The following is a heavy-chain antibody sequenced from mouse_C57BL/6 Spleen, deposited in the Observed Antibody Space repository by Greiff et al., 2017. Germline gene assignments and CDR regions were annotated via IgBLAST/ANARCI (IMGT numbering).Heavy chain of an antibody. D-gene: IGHD2-1*01. Sequence: QLQPSGPELVKPGASVKIPCQASGSTFPDYNMAWVKQSHGKSPVWNGDINPNHGGTSYHQKIKGKATLTVDTSSITAYMELRSLTSEDTAVYYCARGDYYGNYWFAYWGQGTLVTVSA. CDR3: ARGDYYGNYWFAY. V-gene: IGHV1-18*01. J-gene: IGHJ3*01. CDR1: GSTFPDYN. CDR2: INPNHGGT.